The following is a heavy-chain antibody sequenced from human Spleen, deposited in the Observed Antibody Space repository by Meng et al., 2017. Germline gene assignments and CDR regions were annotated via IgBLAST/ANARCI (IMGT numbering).Heavy chain of an antibody. V-gene: IGHV1-2*06. CDR3: ARDKRILTGLDV. D-gene: IGHD2/OR15-2a*01. Sequence: ASVKVSCKASGYTFTGYYMHWVRQAPGQGLEWMGRINPNAGGTNYAQKFQGRVTMTRDTSISTAYMDLSGLISDDTAVYYCARDKRILTGLDVWGQGTTVTVSS. J-gene: IGHJ6*02. CDR2: INPNAGGT. CDR1: GYTFTGYY.